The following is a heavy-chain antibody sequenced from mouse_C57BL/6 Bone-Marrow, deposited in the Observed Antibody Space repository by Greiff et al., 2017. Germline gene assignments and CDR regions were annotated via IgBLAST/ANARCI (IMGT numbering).Heavy chain of an antibody. CDR3: AFYDGYYGNY. Sequence: QVQLQQSGAELVRPGTSVKMSCKASGYNFTNNWIGWAKQRPGHGLEWIGDIYPGGGYPNYNEKFKGKATLTADKSSSTAYVQFRSLTSEDSATYICAFYDGYYGNYWGQGTSLTVSS. J-gene: IGHJ4*01. CDR1: GYNFTNNW. CDR2: IYPGGGYP. D-gene: IGHD2-3*01. V-gene: IGHV1-63*01.